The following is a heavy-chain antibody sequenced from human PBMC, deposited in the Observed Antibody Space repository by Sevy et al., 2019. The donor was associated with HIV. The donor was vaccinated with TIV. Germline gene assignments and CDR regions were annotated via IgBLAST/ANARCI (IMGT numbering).Heavy chain of an antibody. D-gene: IGHD5-12*01. J-gene: IGHJ4*02. V-gene: IGHV4-34*01. CDR3: ARGRSPKRLPLLYSGYDHMTAHFFDY. CDR1: GESVSSSY. CDR2: VGHSGGT. Sequence: SETLSLTCAVYGESVSSSYWTWIRQPPGGGLDWVGEVGHSGGTSYNPSAKSRATVSVGTCKRQFSQKLNSVTDADTAVYFCARGRSPKRLPLLYSGYDHMTAHFFDYWGQGALVTVSS.